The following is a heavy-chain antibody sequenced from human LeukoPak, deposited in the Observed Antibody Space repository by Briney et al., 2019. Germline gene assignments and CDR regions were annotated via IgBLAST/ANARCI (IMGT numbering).Heavy chain of an antibody. CDR1: GYSFPSYW. V-gene: IGHV5-51*01. Sequence: GESLKISCKGSGYSFPSYWIGWVRQMPGKGLEWLGIIYPGDSTTRYSPSFQGQVTISADKSINTAYLQWSSLKASDTATYYCARLYTTLTRPFWGGFAPWAQGPRFTVYS. J-gene: IGHJ5*02. CDR3: ARLYTTLTRPFWGGFAP. D-gene: IGHD3-16*01. CDR2: IYPGDSTT.